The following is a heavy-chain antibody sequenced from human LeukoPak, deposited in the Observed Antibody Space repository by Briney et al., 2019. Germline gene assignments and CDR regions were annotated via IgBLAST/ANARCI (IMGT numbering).Heavy chain of an antibody. Sequence: SETLSLTCAVYGGSFSGYYWSWIRQPPGKGLEWIGEINHSGGTNYNPSLKSRVTISVDTSKNQFSLKVSSVTAADTAVYYCARGLCRSSHYDFWSGYSCPNWFDPWGQGTLVTVSS. J-gene: IGHJ5*02. CDR3: ARGLCRSSHYDFWSGYSCPNWFDP. D-gene: IGHD3-3*01. CDR1: GGSFSGYY. CDR2: INHSGGT. V-gene: IGHV4-34*01.